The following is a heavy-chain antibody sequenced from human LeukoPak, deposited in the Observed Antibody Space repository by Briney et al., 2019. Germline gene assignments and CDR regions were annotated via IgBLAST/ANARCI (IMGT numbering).Heavy chain of an antibody. D-gene: IGHD2-21*02. J-gene: IGHJ4*02. CDR1: GFTFSSYS. Sequence: GGSLRLSCAASGFTFSSYSMNWVRQAPGKGLEWVSSISSSSSYIYYADSVKGRFTISRDNAKNSLYLQMNSLRAEDTAVYYCARAPRGGDSLYSDYWGQGTLVTVSS. CDR3: ARAPRGGDSLYSDY. V-gene: IGHV3-21*01. CDR2: ISSSSSYI.